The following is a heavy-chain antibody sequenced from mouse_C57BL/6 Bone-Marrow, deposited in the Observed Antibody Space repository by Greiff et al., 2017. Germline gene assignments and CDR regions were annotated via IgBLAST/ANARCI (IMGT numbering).Heavy chain of an antibody. V-gene: IGHV1-54*01. CDR3: ARELGWFAY. CDR1: GYAFTNYL. D-gene: IGHD4-1*01. J-gene: IGHJ3*01. Sequence: QVQLQQPGAELVRPGTSVKVSCKASGYAFTNYLIEWVKQRPGQGLEWIGVINPGSGGTNYNEKFKGKATLTADKSSSTAYMQLSSLTSEDSAVXFCARELGWFAYWGQGTLVTVSA. CDR2: INPGSGGT.